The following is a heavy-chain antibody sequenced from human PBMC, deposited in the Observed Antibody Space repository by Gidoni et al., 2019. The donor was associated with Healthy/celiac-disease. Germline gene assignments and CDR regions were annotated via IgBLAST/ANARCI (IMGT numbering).Heavy chain of an antibody. J-gene: IGHJ4*02. CDR3: ARSRAANLDY. D-gene: IGHD5-18*01. V-gene: IGHV4-34*01. CDR1: GGSFSGYY. Sequence: QLQLQQWGAGLLKPSETLSLTSAVCGGSFSGYYWSWIRQPPGKGREWIGEINHSGSTNYNPSLKSRVTISVDTSKNQFSLKLSSVTAADTAVYYCARSRAANLDYWGQGTLVTVSS. CDR2: INHSGST.